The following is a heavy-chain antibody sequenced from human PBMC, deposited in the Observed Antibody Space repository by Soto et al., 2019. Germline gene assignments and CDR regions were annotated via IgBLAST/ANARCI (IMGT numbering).Heavy chain of an antibody. J-gene: IGHJ4*02. V-gene: IGHV3-23*01. Sequence: GGSLRLSCAASGFTLSSYAMTWVRQAPGKGLEWVSVISGRGDSTYYADSVKGRFTISRDNSKNTLYLQMNSLRAEDTAVYYCASRSSGWYFDYWGQGTLVTVSS. D-gene: IGHD6-19*01. CDR3: ASRSSGWYFDY. CDR1: GFTLSSYA. CDR2: ISGRGDST.